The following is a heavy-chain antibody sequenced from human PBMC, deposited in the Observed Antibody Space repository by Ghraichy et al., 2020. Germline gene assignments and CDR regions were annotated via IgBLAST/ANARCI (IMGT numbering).Heavy chain of an antibody. Sequence: SQTLSLTCAISGDSVSSDSAAWNWIRQSPSRGLEWLGRTFYRSKWYNDYAVSVKSRITISPDTSKNQFSLQLNSVTPEDTAVYFCARALSPVGGMEVWGQGTTVAVSS. CDR2: TFYRSKWYN. V-gene: IGHV6-1*01. CDR1: GDSVSSDSAA. CDR3: ARALSPVGGMEV. D-gene: IGHD1-26*01. J-gene: IGHJ6*02.